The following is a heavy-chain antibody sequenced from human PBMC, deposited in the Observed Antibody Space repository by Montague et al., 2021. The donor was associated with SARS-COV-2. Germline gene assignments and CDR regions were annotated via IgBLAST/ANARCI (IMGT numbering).Heavy chain of an antibody. D-gene: IGHD6-19*01. Sequence: SETLSLTCTVSGGSISSYYWSWIRQPPGKGLEWIGYIYYSGSTNXNPSLKSRVTISVDTSKNQFSLKLSSVTAADTAVYYCARQSGRLWGIAVAGAFDYWGQGTLGTGSP. CDR2: IYYSGST. V-gene: IGHV4-59*08. CDR1: GGSISSYY. CDR3: ARQSGRLWGIAVAGAFDY. J-gene: IGHJ4*02.